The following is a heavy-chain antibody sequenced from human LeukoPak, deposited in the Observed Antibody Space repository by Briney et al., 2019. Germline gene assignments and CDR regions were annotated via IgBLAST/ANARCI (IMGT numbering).Heavy chain of an antibody. D-gene: IGHD6-19*01. Sequence: GESLKISCKGSGYSFTSYWIGWVRQMPGKGLEWMGIIYPGDSDTRYSPSFQGQVTISADKSISTAYLQWSSLKASDTAMYYCARQLGAVAGTSFFDPWGQGTLVTVSS. V-gene: IGHV5-51*01. J-gene: IGHJ5*02. CDR2: IYPGDSDT. CDR3: ARQLGAVAGTSFFDP. CDR1: GYSFTSYW.